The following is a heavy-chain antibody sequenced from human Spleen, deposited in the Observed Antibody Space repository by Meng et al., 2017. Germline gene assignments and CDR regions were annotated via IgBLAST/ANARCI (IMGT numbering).Heavy chain of an antibody. CDR1: GFTFSNYW. CDR2: IKQDGSEK. Sequence: GGSLRLSCAASGFTFSNYWMHWVRQAPGKGLEWVANIKQDGSEKYYVDSVKGRFTISRDNAKNSLYLQMNSLRAEDTAVYYCARDASLYYFGSGNFLGAFDIWGQGTMVTVSS. D-gene: IGHD3-10*01. J-gene: IGHJ3*02. CDR3: ARDASLYYFGSGNFLGAFDI. V-gene: IGHV3-7*01.